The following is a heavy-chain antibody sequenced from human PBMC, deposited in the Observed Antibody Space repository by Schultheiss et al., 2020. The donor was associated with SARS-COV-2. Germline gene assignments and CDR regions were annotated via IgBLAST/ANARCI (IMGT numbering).Heavy chain of an antibody. V-gene: IGHV5-51*01. D-gene: IGHD6-19*01. J-gene: IGHJ4*02. Sequence: GGSLRLSCKGSGYSFTSYWIGWVRQMPGKGLEWMGIIYPGNSDTKYSPPFQGQVTISADKSISTAYLQWSGLKASDTAMYYCARQDSGWAFDYWGQGTLVTVSS. CDR1: GYSFTSYW. CDR3: ARQDSGWAFDY. CDR2: IYPGNSDT.